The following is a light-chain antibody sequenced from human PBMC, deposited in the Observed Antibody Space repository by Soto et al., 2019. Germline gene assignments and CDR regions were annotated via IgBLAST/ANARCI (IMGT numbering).Light chain of an antibody. CDR2: GAS. J-gene: IGKJ4*01. Sequence: EIVLTQSPATLSSFPGERATLSCRASQSVSNNYLAWYQQKPGQAPRLLIYGASNRATGIPARFSGSGSGTDFTLTISSLEPEDFAVYYCQQRSNWPPLTFGGGTKVDIK. V-gene: IGKV3-11*01. CDR1: QSVSNNY. CDR3: QQRSNWPPLT.